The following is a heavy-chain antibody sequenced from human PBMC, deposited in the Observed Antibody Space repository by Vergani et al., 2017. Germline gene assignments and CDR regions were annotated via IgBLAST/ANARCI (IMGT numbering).Heavy chain of an antibody. CDR1: GYTFTSYY. V-gene: IGHV1-46*01. D-gene: IGHD2-2*01. J-gene: IGHJ6*03. CDR3: ARLGYCSSTSCDDYYYYYMDV. Sequence: QVQLVQSGAEVKKPGASVKVSCKASGYTFTSYYMHWVRQAPGQGLEWMGIINPSGGSTSYAQKFQGRVTMTRDTSTSTVYMELSSLRSEDTAVYYCARLGYCSSTSCDDYYYYYMDVWGKGTTVTVSS. CDR2: INPSGGST.